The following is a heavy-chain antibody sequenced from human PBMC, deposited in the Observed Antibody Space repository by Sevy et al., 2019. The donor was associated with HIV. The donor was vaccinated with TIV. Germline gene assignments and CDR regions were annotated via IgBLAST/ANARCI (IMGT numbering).Heavy chain of an antibody. D-gene: IGHD2-15*01. Sequence: GGSLRLSCAASGFTFSNYWMTWVRQAPGKGLEWVANINEDGSEKNYVDSVKGRFTIVRENDKNTLYLQMKSLRAEDTDVYYCARAHIMRRGGSCSPGWFDPWGHGTLVTVSS. V-gene: IGHV3-7*01. J-gene: IGHJ5*02. CDR1: GFTFSNYW. CDR3: ARAHIMRRGGSCSPGWFDP. CDR2: INEDGSEK.